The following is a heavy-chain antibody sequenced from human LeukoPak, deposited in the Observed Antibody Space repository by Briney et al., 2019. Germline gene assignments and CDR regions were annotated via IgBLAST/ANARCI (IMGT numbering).Heavy chain of an antibody. CDR2: IWYDGSNK. CDR3: ARDPSRYCSSTSCSGY. J-gene: IGHJ4*02. V-gene: IGHV3-33*08. Sequence: PGGSLRLSCAASGFTFSSYAMHWVRQAPGKGLEWVAVIWYDGSNKYYADSVKGRFTISRDNSKNTLYLQMNSLRAEDTAVYYCARDPSRYCSSTSCSGYWGQGTLVTVSS. CDR1: GFTFSSYA. D-gene: IGHD2-2*01.